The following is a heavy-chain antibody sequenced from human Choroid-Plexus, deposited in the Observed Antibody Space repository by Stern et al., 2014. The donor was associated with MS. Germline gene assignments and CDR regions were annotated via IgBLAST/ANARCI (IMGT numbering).Heavy chain of an antibody. V-gene: IGHV3-30*18. CDR2: VSYDGSNK. CDR3: AKDRQYLTYFFDH. CDR1: GFTFGSCA. J-gene: IGHJ5*02. Sequence: MQLVESGGGVVQPGRPLRLSCAASGFTFGSCAMHWVRQAPGKGLEGVAGVSYDGSNKYYADSGKGRFTVSRDNSQNTLYMQMSSLRAEDTAVYYCAKDRQYLTYFFDHWGQGSLVTVSS. D-gene: IGHD2-8*01.